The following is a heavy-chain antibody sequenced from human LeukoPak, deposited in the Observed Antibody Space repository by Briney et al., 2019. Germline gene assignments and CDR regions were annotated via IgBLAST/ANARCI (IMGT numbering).Heavy chain of an antibody. CDR3: ARDAPYSGGCCAFDI. V-gene: IGHV3-30-3*01. CDR1: GFTFSSYA. CDR2: ISADGSEK. D-gene: IGHD6-19*01. Sequence: PGGSLRLSCVGSGFTFSSYALHWLRQAPGKGLEWVAVISADGSEKYYADSVKGRFTMSRDNSKNTLFLQVNSLGTEDTAVYYCARDAPYSGGCCAFDIWGQGTTVTVPS. J-gene: IGHJ3*02.